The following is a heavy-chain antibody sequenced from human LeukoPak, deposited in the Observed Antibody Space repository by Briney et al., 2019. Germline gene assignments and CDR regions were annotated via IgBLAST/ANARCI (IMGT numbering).Heavy chain of an antibody. CDR1: GYTFTSNY. Sequence: ASVKVSCTASGYTFTSNYIHWVQQAPGQGLEWMGMIYLRDGSTSYAQKFQGRVTVTRDTSTSTVHMELSGLRSEDTAVYYCARDQEGFDYWGQGTLVTVSS. CDR2: IYLRDGST. CDR3: ARDQEGFDY. V-gene: IGHV1-46*01. J-gene: IGHJ4*02.